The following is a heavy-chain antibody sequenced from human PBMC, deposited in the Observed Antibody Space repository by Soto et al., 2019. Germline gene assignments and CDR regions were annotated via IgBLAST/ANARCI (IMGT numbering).Heavy chain of an antibody. D-gene: IGHD1-26*01. CDR2: LPEIGTNT. CDR3: SKKSGVGATWDFDY. V-gene: IGHV3-23*01. CDR1: GFTFSNYG. Sequence: EVQLLESGGGLVQPGGSLRLSCAASGFTFSNYGMSWVRQAPGKGLEWVSALPEIGTNTYYADSVKGRFTISRDNSKNTLFLQINNLRAGDRAVYYCSKKSGVGATWDFDYWGQGTLVTVSS. J-gene: IGHJ4*02.